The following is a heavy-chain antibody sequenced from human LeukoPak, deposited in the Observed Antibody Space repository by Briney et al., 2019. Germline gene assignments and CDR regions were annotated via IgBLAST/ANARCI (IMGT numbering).Heavy chain of an antibody. CDR2: IYHSGST. CDR1: GGSISSGGYY. J-gene: IGHJ4*02. D-gene: IGHD2-21*02. Sequence: SETLSLTCTVSGGSISSGGYYWSWIRQPPGKGLEWIGYIYHSGSTYYNPSLKSRVTISVDRSKNQFSLKLSSVTAADTAVYYCARADDGEPPIVVVTANWGQGTLVTVSS. V-gene: IGHV4-30-2*01. CDR3: ARADDGEPPIVVVTAN.